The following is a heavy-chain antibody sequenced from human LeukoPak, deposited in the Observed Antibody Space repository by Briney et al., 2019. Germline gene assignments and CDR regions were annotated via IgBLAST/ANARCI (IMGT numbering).Heavy chain of an antibody. CDR1: GFRFSIYG. V-gene: IGHV3-23*01. CDR3: AKDGAWLRFDD. J-gene: IGHJ4*02. Sequence: GGTLRLSCAGSGFRFSIYGMNWVRQAPGKGLEWVSGISPGGGPTYYAESVKGRFTISRDDSKNTLYLQMNNLRVEDTAVYYCAKDGAWLRFDDWGQGILVTVSS. D-gene: IGHD5-12*01. CDR2: ISPGGGPT.